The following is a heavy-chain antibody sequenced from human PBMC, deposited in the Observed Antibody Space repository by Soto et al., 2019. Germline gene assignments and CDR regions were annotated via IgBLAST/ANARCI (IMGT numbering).Heavy chain of an antibody. CDR1: GFTFSDHY. D-gene: IGHD2-15*01. J-gene: IGHJ4*02. CDR2: ARNKVNSYTT. V-gene: IGHV3-72*01. CDR3: AKRRGAGGHFDY. Sequence: PGGSLRLSCAAPGFTFSDHYMDWVRQAPGKGLEWVGRARNKVNSYTTAYAASVKGRFTISRDDSKNTLSLQMNSLRADDTAVYYCAKRRGAGGHFDYWGQGALVTVSS.